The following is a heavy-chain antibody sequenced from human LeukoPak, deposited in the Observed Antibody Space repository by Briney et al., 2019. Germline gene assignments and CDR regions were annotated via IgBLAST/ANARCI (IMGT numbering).Heavy chain of an antibody. CDR2: IRSNGGNT. Sequence: PGGSLRLSCSASGFTFSGYAMHWVRQAPRKGLEYVSAIRSNGGNTHYADSVKGRFTIYRDNSKNTLYLQMSNLRAEDTAVYYCVKDHGYSSAWYVRGLDYWGQGTLVTVSS. J-gene: IGHJ4*02. CDR1: GFTFSGYA. V-gene: IGHV3-64D*09. D-gene: IGHD6-19*01. CDR3: VKDHGYSSAWYVRGLDY.